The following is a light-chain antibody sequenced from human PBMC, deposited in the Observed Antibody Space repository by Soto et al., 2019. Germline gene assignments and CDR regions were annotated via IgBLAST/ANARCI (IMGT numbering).Light chain of an antibody. CDR2: GAS. J-gene: IGKJ5*01. V-gene: IGKV3-15*01. CDR1: HSVSSN. Sequence: EIVMTQSPATLSVSPGERATLSCRASHSVSSNLAWYQQKPGQAPRLLIYGASTRATGIPARFSGSRSGTEFTLTISSLQSEDFAVYYWQQYNNWPPTFGQGTRLEIK. CDR3: QQYNNWPPT.